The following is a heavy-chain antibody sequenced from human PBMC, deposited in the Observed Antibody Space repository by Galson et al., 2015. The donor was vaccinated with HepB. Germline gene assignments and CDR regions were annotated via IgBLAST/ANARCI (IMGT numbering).Heavy chain of an antibody. D-gene: IGHD2-15*01. CDR1: GFTFSSYA. V-gene: IGHV3-30*04. Sequence: SLRLSCAASGFTFSSYAMHWVRQAPGKGLEWVAVISYDGSNKYYADSVKGRFTISRDNSKNTLYLQMNSLRAEDTAVYYCAKGAGVVVAATIPDDAFDIWGQGTMVTVSS. J-gene: IGHJ3*02. CDR3: AKGAGVVVAATIPDDAFDI. CDR2: ISYDGSNK.